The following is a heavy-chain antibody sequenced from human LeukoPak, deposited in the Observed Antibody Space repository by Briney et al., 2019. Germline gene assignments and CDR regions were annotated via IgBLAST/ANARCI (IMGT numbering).Heavy chain of an antibody. J-gene: IGHJ4*02. Sequence: SSGTLSLTCTVSGGSISSYYWSWIRQPPGKGLEWIGYIYYSGSTNYNPSLKSRVTISVDTSKNQFSLKLSSVTAADTAVYYCASGGYWGHFDYWGQGTLVTVSS. V-gene: IGHV4-59*01. D-gene: IGHD3-22*01. CDR2: IYYSGST. CDR3: ASGGYWGHFDY. CDR1: GGSISSYY.